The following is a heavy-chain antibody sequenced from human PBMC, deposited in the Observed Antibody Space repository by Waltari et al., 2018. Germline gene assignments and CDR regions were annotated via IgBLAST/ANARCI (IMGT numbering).Heavy chain of an antibody. D-gene: IGHD2-8*02. CDR2: ISSGSDTI. V-gene: IGHV3-48*01. J-gene: IGHJ3*02. CDR1: AFSLSSYN. Sequence: DVQLVESGGGLIQPGGSLSLSCAVSAFSLSSYNMNWGRQAPGKGLEWVSYISSGSDTIYYADSVKGRFTISRDNAQNSLYLEMNSLRGEDTAVYYCAKEGGGVTFDIWGQGTMVTVSS. CDR3: AKEGGGVTFDI.